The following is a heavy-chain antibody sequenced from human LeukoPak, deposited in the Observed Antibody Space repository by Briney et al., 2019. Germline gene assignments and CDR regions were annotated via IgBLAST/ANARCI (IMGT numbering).Heavy chain of an antibody. J-gene: IGHJ4*02. D-gene: IGHD2-15*01. V-gene: IGHV3-30*02. CDR1: GFTFSNYG. CDR3: AKSYCSGGSCFSDY. CDR2: IRYDGSNK. Sequence: GGSLRLTCAASGFTFSNYGMHWVRQAPGKGLEWVALIRYDGSNKYYADSVKGQFTISRDNSKNTLYLQMNSLRAEDTAVYYYAKSYCSGGSCFSDYWGQGTLVTVSS.